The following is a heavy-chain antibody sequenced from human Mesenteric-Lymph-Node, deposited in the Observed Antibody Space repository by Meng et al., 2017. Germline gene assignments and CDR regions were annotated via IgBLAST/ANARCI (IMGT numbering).Heavy chain of an antibody. V-gene: IGHV4-38-2*02. CDR2: MYHGGTT. CDR1: GYSITSAYY. J-gene: IGHJ6*02. D-gene: IGHD6-19*01. CDR3: ARVPLLAVAGGGYYYYGMDV. Sequence: SETLSLTCSVSGYSITSAYYWGWIRQPPGKGLEYIVRMYHGGTTYYNPSLTGRVTISVDTSKNQFSLKLSSVTAADTAVYYCARVPLLAVAGGGYYYYGMDVWGQGTTVTVSS.